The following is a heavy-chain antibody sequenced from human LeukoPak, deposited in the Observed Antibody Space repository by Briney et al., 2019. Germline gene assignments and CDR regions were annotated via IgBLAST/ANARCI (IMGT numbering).Heavy chain of an antibody. CDR3: ARGMTYSSYSPLYY. D-gene: IGHD6-6*01. V-gene: IGHV4-59*01. CDR1: GGSISSYY. J-gene: IGHJ4*02. CDR2: IYYSGST. Sequence: SETLSLTCTVSGGSISSYYWSWIRQPPGKGLEWIGYIYYSGSTNYNPSLKSRATISVDTSKNQFSLKLSSVTAADTAVYYCARGMTYSSYSPLYYWGQGTLVTVSS.